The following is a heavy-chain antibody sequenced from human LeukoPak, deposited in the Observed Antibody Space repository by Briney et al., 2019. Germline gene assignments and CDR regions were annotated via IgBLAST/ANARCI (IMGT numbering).Heavy chain of an antibody. J-gene: IGHJ4*02. D-gene: IGHD6-6*01. CDR1: GGSISSGSYY. Sequence: PSETLSLTCTVSGGSISSGSYYWSWIRQPAGKGLEWIGRIYTSRSTNYNPSLKSRVTISVDTSKNQFSLKLSSVTAADTAVYYCASSIAAFFDYWGQGTLVTVSS. V-gene: IGHV4-61*02. CDR2: IYTSRST. CDR3: ASSIAAFFDY.